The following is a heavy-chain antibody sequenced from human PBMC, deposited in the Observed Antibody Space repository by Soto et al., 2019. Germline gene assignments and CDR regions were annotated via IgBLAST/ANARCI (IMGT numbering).Heavy chain of an antibody. D-gene: IGHD3-16*01. CDR1: GFSLSTSGVG. CDR2: IYWDDDK. Sequence: QITLKESGPTLLKPTHTLTLTCTFSGFSLSTSGVGVGWIRQPPGKALEWLALIYWDDDKRYSPSLKSRLTITKDNSKNQVVLTTTNMDPVDTATYYCSTHELWGFDYWGQGTLVTVSS. V-gene: IGHV2-5*02. CDR3: STHELWGFDY. J-gene: IGHJ4*02.